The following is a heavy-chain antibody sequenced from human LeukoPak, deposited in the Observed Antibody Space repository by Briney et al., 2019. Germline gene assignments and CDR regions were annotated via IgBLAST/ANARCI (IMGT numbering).Heavy chain of an antibody. CDR1: GFTFSTHW. CDR3: ARDETGYCSSTSCYGPNWFDP. Sequence: GGSLRLSCAASGFTFSTHWMHWVRQAPGKGLVWVSRINTDGSTTDYADSVKGRFTISRDNAKNSLYLQMNSLRAEDTAVYYCARDETGYCSSTSCYGPNWFDPWGQGTLITVSS. V-gene: IGHV3-74*01. D-gene: IGHD2-2*01. CDR2: INTDGSTT. J-gene: IGHJ5*02.